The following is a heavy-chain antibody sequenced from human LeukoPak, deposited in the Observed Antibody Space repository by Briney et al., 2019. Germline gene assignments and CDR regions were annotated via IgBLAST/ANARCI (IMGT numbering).Heavy chain of an antibody. CDR1: GGSISRSIYY. D-gene: IGHD3-22*01. CDR3: ASSRRGAYYYDSSGYYQRPSLYYYGMDV. CDR2: MYYSGGT. J-gene: IGHJ6*02. Sequence: PSETLSLTCTVSGGSISRSIYYWAWIRQPPGKGLEWIGSMYYSGGTYYNPSLKSRVTISVDTSKNQFSLRLSSVTAADTAVYYCASSRRGAYYYDSSGYYQRPSLYYYGMDVWGQGTTVTVSS. V-gene: IGHV4-39*01.